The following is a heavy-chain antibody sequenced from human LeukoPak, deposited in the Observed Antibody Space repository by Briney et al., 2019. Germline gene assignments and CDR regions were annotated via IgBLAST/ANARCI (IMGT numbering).Heavy chain of an antibody. D-gene: IGHD6-19*01. Sequence: SETLSLTCTVSGGSISSGSYYWSWIRQPAGKGLEWIGRIYTSGSTNYNPSLKSRVTISVDTSKNQFSLKLSSVTAADTAVYYCASGGDSSGWVFGDYWGQGTLVTVSS. CDR2: IYTSGST. CDR1: GGSISSGSYY. V-gene: IGHV4-61*02. CDR3: ASGGDSSGWVFGDY. J-gene: IGHJ4*02.